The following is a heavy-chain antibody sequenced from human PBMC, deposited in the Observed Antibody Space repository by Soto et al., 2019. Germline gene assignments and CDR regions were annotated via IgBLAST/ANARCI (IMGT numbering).Heavy chain of an antibody. J-gene: IGHJ4*02. V-gene: IGHV3-74*01. CDR2: INSDGSST. D-gene: IGHD7-27*01. CDR3: ARAGDGSYFDY. CDR1: GFTFSSYW. Sequence: GGSLRLSCAASGFTFSSYWMHWVRQAPGKGLVWVSRINSDGSSTSYADSVKGRFTISRDNAKNTLYLQMNSLRAEDTAVYYCARAGDGSYFDYWGQGTLVTVSS.